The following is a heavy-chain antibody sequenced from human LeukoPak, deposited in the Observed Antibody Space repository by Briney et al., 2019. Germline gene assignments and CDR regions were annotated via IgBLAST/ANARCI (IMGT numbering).Heavy chain of an antibody. V-gene: IGHV3-9*01. D-gene: IGHD3-22*01. Sequence: GGSLRLSCAASGFTFDDYAMHWVRQAPGKGLEWVSGISWNSGSIGYADSLKGRFTISRDNAKNSLYLQMNNVRAEDTAVYYCAGMKVGYWGQGTLVTVSS. CDR3: AGMKVGY. CDR2: ISWNSGSI. J-gene: IGHJ4*02. CDR1: GFTFDDYA.